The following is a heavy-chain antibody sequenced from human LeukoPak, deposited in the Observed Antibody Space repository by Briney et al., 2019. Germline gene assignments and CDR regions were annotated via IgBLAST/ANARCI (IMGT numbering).Heavy chain of an antibody. D-gene: IGHD6-13*01. J-gene: IGHJ4*02. Sequence: SETLSAPCAVYGGSYSGYYWSWLRQPPGKGLEWIGEINHSGSTNYNPPLKSRVTISVDTSKNQFSLKLSSVTAADTAVYYCALRSLRSSWGPFDYWGRGEGVPVSS. V-gene: IGHV4-34*01. CDR1: GGSYSGYY. CDR3: ALRSLRSSWGPFDY. CDR2: INHSGST.